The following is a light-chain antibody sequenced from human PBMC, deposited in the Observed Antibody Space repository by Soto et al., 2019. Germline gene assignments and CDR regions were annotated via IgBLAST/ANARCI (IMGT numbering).Light chain of an antibody. V-gene: IGLV2-23*01. CDR3: CSYAGSSIPYV. CDR1: SRDVGSYNL. CDR2: EGS. Sequence: QSVLTQPASVSGSPGQSITISCTGTSRDVGSYNLVSWYQQHPGKAPKLMIYEGSKRPSGVSNRFSGSKSGNTASLTISGLQAEDEADYYCCSYAGSSIPYVFGTGTKVTVL. J-gene: IGLJ1*01.